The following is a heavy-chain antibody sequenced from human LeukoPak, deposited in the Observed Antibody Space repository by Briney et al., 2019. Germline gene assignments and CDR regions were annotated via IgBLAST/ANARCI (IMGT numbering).Heavy chain of an antibody. Sequence: ASVKVSCKAIGYSFTRYGISWVRQAPGQGLEWMGWISAYNGATNYAQNFQGRVTMTTDTSTRTAYMELRSLRFDDTAVYYCARMHSSGWPLEPFDFWGQGTMVTVSS. V-gene: IGHV1-18*01. D-gene: IGHD6-19*01. CDR3: ARMHSSGWPLEPFDF. CDR2: ISAYNGAT. CDR1: GYSFTRYG. J-gene: IGHJ3*01.